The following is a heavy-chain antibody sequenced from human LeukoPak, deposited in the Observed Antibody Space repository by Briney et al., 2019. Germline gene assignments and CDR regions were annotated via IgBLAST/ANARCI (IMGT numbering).Heavy chain of an antibody. CDR2: IGTAGDT. CDR3: ARSHGDYFRGFDP. Sequence: PGGSLRLSCAASGFTFSSYDMHWVRPVTGKGLEWVSAIGTAGDTYYAGSVKGRFTITRENAKNSLYLQMNSLRAGDTAVYYCARSHGDYFRGFDPWGQGTLVTVSS. J-gene: IGHJ5*02. CDR1: GFTFSSYD. D-gene: IGHD4-17*01. V-gene: IGHV3-13*04.